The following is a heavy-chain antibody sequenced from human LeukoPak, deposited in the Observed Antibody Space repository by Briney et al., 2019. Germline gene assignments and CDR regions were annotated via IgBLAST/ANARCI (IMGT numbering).Heavy chain of an antibody. CDR1: GGSISSYY. D-gene: IGHD3-10*01. CDR2: IYYSGST. V-gene: IGHV4-59*01. J-gene: IGHJ4*02. CDR3: ARGQVDMVRGVIIMGGFDY. Sequence: PSETLSLTCTVSGGSISSYYWSWIRQPPGKGLEWIGYIYYSGSTNYNPSLKSRVTISVDTSKNQFSLKLSSVTAAATAVYYCARGQVDMVRGVIIMGGFDYWGQGTLVTVSS.